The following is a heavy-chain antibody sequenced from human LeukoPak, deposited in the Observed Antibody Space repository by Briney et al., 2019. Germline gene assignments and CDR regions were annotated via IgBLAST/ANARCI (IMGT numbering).Heavy chain of an antibody. D-gene: IGHD5-18*01. CDR3: ATYKWIHLWSTPFDY. CDR1: GFTFSDYW. V-gene: IGHV3-7*01. CDR2: IHQDGSEK. Sequence: GGSLRLSCEASGFTFSDYWMSWARQAPGKGLEWVANIHQDGSEKNYVDSVKGRFTISRDNAKKSLYLQMNSLRAEDTAVYYCATYKWIHLWSTPFDYWGQGTLVTVSS. J-gene: IGHJ4*02.